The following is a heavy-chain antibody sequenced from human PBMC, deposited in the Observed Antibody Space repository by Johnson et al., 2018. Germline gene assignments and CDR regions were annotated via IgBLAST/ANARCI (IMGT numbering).Heavy chain of an antibody. Sequence: VQLVQSGGGLVKPGGSLRLSCAASGFTFSNAWMSWVRQAPGKGLEWVGRIKSKTDGGTTDYAAPVKGRFTISRDDSKNTLYLQMNSLKTEDTAVYYCTKDWEYSKPYGMDVWGQGTTVTVSS. J-gene: IGHJ6*02. CDR2: IKSKTDGGTT. CDR1: GFTFSNAW. CDR3: TKDWEYSKPYGMDV. V-gene: IGHV3-15*01. D-gene: IGHD4-11*01.